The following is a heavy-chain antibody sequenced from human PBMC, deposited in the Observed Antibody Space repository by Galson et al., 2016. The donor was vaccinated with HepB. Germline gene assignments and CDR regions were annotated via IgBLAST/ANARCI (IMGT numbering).Heavy chain of an antibody. CDR1: GYTFTXXX. Sequence: SCKXXGYTFTXXXIXXXRQXXXQGXXWMGWXNTYXSNTEYVXSLQGRVTITTDTSTSAAYRELRSLRSDDTAVYYCARFVAPSDALDNWGQGTLVTVSS. CDR2: XNTYXSNT. V-gene: IGHV1-18*01. D-gene: IGHD2-21*01. CDR3: ARFVAPSDALDN. J-gene: IGHJ3*02.